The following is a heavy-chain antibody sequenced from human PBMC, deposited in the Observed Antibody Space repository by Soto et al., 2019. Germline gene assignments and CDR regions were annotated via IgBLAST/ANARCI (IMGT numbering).Heavy chain of an antibody. CDR2: IYTSGST. D-gene: IGHD3-22*01. V-gene: IGHV4-4*07. Sequence: KTSETLSLTCTVSGGSISSYYWSWIRQPAGKGLEWIGRIYTSGSTNYNPSLKSRVTMSVDTSKNQFSLKLSSVTAADTAVYYCARDTSYYDSSGYSVWGQGTLVTVSS. CDR3: ARDTSYYDSSGYSV. J-gene: IGHJ4*02. CDR1: GGSISSYY.